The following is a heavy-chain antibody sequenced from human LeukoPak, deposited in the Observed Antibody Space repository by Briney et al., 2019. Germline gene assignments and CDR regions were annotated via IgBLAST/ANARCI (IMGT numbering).Heavy chain of an antibody. CDR2: ISSSGSTI. Sequence: GGSLRLSCVASGFTFSDYYMSWIRQAPGKGLEWVSYISSSGSTIYYADSVKGRFTISRDNAKNSLYLQMNSLRAEDTAVYYCARDFWSGYYLKQYNWFDPWGQGTLVTVSS. V-gene: IGHV3-11*01. CDR1: GFTFSDYY. J-gene: IGHJ5*02. D-gene: IGHD3-3*01. CDR3: ARDFWSGYYLKQYNWFDP.